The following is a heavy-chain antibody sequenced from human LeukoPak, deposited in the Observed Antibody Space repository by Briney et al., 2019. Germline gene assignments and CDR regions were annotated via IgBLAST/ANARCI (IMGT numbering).Heavy chain of an antibody. CDR1: GGTFSSYA. CDR3: AVMDGYNSGDAFDI. CDR2: IIPIFGTA. D-gene: IGHD5-24*01. Sequence: SVKVSCKASGGTFSSYAISWVRQAPGQGLEWMGGIIPIFGTANYAQKFQGRVTITADESTSTAYMELSSLRSEDTAVYYCAVMDGYNSGDAFDIWGQGTMVTVSS. J-gene: IGHJ3*02. V-gene: IGHV1-69*13.